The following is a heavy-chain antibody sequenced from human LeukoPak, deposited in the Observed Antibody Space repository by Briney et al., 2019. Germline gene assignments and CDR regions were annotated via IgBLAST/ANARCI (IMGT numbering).Heavy chain of an antibody. J-gene: IGHJ6*03. V-gene: IGHV3-11*04. CDR1: GFTFSDYY. Sequence: GGSLRLSCAASGFTFSDYYMSWIRQAPGKGLEWVSYISSSGSTIYYADSVKGRFTISRDNAKNSLYLQMGSLRAEDTAVYYCARDYSSSWTGRYYYYMDVWGRGTTVTVSS. D-gene: IGHD6-13*01. CDR3: ARDYSSSWTGRYYYYMDV. CDR2: ISSSGSTI.